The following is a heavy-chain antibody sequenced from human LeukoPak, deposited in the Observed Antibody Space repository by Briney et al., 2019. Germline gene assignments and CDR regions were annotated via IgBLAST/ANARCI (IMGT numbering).Heavy chain of an antibody. CDR3: ARILDSAWGELGY. V-gene: IGHV4-34*01. Sequence: SETLSLTCAVYGGSFSGYYWSWIRQPPGKGLEWIGEINHSGSTNYNPSLKSRVTISVDTSKNQFSLKLSSVTAADTAVYYCARILDSAWGELGYWGQGTLVTVSS. D-gene: IGHD6-19*01. J-gene: IGHJ4*02. CDR1: GGSFSGYY. CDR2: INHSGST.